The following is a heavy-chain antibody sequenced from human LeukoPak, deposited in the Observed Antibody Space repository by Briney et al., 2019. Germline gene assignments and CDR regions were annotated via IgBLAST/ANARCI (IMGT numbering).Heavy chain of an antibody. J-gene: IGHJ3*02. D-gene: IGHD5-12*01. CDR1: GFTVGSYW. Sequence: PGGSLTLSCAPSGFTVGSYWIDWVRPPPGKGRVWLSCISREGSSISYASSVKCRFTISRDNSKNTLYLQMNSLRAEDTAVYYCAIGYGGYLSQSAFDIWGQGTLLTVSS. V-gene: IGHV3-74*01. CDR2: ISREGSSI. CDR3: AIGYGGYLSQSAFDI.